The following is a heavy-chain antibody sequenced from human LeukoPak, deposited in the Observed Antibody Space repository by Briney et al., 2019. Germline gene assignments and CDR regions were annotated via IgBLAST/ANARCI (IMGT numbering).Heavy chain of an antibody. CDR3: ARCPVDTAMADFDY. CDR1: GYTFTSYG. D-gene: IGHD5-18*01. CDR2: FDPEDGET. V-gene: IGHV1-18*01. Sequence: GASVKVSCKASGYTFTSYGISWVRQAPGKGLEWMGGFDPEDGETIYAQKLQGRVTMTTDTSTSTAYMELRSLRSDDTAVYYCARCPVDTAMADFDYWGQGTLVTVSS. J-gene: IGHJ4*02.